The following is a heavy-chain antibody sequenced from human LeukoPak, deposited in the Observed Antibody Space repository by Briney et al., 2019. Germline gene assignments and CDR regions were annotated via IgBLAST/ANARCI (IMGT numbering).Heavy chain of an antibody. J-gene: IGHJ4*02. CDR3: ARNSSRVDY. CDR1: GYTFTPSA. D-gene: IGHD6-13*01. CDR2: ISVYNGNR. V-gene: IGHV1-18*01. Sequence: ASVKVSCKASGYTFTPSAIIWLRQAPGQGLEWMGWISVYNGNRKYTQKLQGRVTMTTDTSTRPAYMELRSMRSGDKAGYYCARNSSRVDYWGQGALVTVSS.